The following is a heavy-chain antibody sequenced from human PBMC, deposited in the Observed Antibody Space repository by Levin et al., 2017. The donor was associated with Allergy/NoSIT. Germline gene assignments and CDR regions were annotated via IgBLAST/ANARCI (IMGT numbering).Heavy chain of an antibody. J-gene: IGHJ4*02. CDR2: IHYSGFT. V-gene: IGHV4-31*03. CDR3: ARGSEPYGYSLDY. CDR1: RGSIRSGDYY. Sequence: SETLSLTCTVSRGSIRSGDYYWSWIRQYPGKGLEWIGYIHYSGFTHYNASLKSRVTISVDTSESQFSLKLISVTAADTAVYFCARGSEPYGYSLDYWGQGTPVTVSS. D-gene: IGHD5-18*01.